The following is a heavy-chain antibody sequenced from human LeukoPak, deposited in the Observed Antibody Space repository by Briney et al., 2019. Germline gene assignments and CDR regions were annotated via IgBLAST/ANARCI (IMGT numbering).Heavy chain of an antibody. CDR2: INPNSGGT. D-gene: IGHD3-10*01. J-gene: IGHJ4*02. Sequence: ASVKVSCKASGYTFTSYGISWVRQAPGQGLEWMGWINPNSGGTNYAQKFQGRVTMTRDTSISTAYMELSRLRSDDTAVYYCARALGELWFGELHTYFDYWGQGTLVTVSS. V-gene: IGHV1-2*02. CDR3: ARALGELWFGELHTYFDY. CDR1: GYTFTSYG.